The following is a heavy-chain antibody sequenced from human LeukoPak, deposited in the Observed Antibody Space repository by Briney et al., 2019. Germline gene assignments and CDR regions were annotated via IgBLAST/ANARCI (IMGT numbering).Heavy chain of an antibody. V-gene: IGHV4-30-4*01. CDR2: IYYSGST. Sequence: PSETLSLTCTVSGGSISSGDYYWSWIRQPPGKGLEWIGYIYYSGSTYYNPSLKSRVTISVDTSKNQFSLKLSSVTAADTAVYYCARDKELWFGESEALTYYYYGMDVWGQGTTVTVSS. D-gene: IGHD3-10*01. CDR3: ARDKELWFGESEALTYYYYGMDV. CDR1: GGSISSGDYY. J-gene: IGHJ6*01.